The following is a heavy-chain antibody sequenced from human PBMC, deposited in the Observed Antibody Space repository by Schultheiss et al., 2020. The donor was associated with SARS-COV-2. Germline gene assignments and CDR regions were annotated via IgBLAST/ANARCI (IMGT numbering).Heavy chain of an antibody. CDR3: AKPTTGSYSDY. CDR2: ISYDGSNK. D-gene: IGHD1-14*01. CDR1: GFTFSSYG. Sequence: GGSLRLSCAASGFTFSSYGMHWVRQAPGKGLEWVAVISYDGSNKYYADSVKGRFTISRDNSKNTLYLQMNSLRAEDTAVYYCAKPTTGSYSDYWGQGTLVTVA. J-gene: IGHJ4*02. V-gene: IGHV3-30*18.